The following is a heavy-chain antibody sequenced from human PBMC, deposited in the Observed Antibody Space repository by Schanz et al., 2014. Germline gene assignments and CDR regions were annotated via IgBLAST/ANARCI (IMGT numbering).Heavy chain of an antibody. CDR3: TRDVRLDRRGNWFDP. J-gene: IGHJ5*02. D-gene: IGHD1-1*01. CDR1: GFTFSSYA. CDR2: IKSDGSST. Sequence: EVQLLESGGGLVQPGGSLRLSCAASGFTFSSYAMSWVRQAPGKGLVWVSRIKSDGSSTSYADSVKGRFTISRDNAKNTLYLQMNTLRAEDTAVYYCTRDVRLDRRGNWFDPWGQGTLVTVSS. V-gene: IGHV3-74*01.